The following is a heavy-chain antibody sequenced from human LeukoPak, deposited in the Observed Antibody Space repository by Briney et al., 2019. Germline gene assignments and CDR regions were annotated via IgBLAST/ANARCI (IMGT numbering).Heavy chain of an antibody. CDR2: ISYDGSNK. J-gene: IGHJ6*02. CDR3: AKDLYDYVWGSYRPIGTAYGMDV. D-gene: IGHD3-16*02. V-gene: IGHV3-30*18. Sequence: GGSLRLSCAASGFTFSSYGMHWVRQAPGKGLDWVAVISYDGSNKYYADSVKGRFTISRDNSKNTLYLQMNSLRAEDTAVYYCAKDLYDYVWGSYRPIGTAYGMDVWGQGTTVTVSS. CDR1: GFTFSSYG.